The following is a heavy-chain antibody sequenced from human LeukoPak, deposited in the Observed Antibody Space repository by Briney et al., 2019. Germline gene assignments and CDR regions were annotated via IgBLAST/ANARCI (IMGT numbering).Heavy chain of an antibody. V-gene: IGHV1-69*06. J-gene: IGHJ6*03. CDR1: GGTFSSYA. CDR2: IIPIFGTA. D-gene: IGHD4-17*01. CDR3: ARVTTVNSYYMDV. Sequence: ASVKVSCKASGGTFSSYAISWVRQAPGQGLEWMGGIIPIFGTANYAQKFQGRVTITADKSTSTAYMELSSLRSEDTAVYYCARVTTVNSYYMDVWGKGTTVTVSS.